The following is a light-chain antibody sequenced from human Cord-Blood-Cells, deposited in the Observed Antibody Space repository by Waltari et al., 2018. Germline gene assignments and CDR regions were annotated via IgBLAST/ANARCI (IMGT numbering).Light chain of an antibody. CDR3: CSYAGSSTFWV. CDR1: SSDVGSYNL. V-gene: IGLV2-23*03. CDR2: EGS. J-gene: IGLJ3*02. Sequence: PGQSITIPCTGTSSDVGSYNLVSWYQQHPGKAPKLMIYEGSKRPSGVSNRFSGSKSGNTASLTISGLQAEDEADYYCCSYAGSSTFWVFGGGTKLSVL.